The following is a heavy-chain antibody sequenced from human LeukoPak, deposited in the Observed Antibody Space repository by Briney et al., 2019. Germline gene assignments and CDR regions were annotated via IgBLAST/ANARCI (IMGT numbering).Heavy chain of an antibody. V-gene: IGHV4-34*01. Sequence: KPSETLSLTCAVYGGSFSGYYWSWIRQPPGKGLEWIGEINHSGSTNYNPSLKSRVTISVDTSKNQFSLKLSSVTAADTAVYYCARGSDSSSVPYYYYYGMDVWGQGTTVTVSS. D-gene: IGHD6-6*01. J-gene: IGHJ6*02. CDR1: GGSFSGYY. CDR3: ARGSDSSSVPYYYYYGMDV. CDR2: INHSGST.